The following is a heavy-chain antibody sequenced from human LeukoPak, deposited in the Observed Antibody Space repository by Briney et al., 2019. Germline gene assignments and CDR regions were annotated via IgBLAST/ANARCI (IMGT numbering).Heavy chain of an antibody. J-gene: IGHJ6*03. Sequence: SETLSLTCTVSGGSISSYYWSWIRQPAGKGLEWVGRIYTSGSTNYNPSLKSRVTMSVDTSKNQFSLKLSSVTAADTAVYYCARARADTMVRGVYYYMDVWGKGTTVTVSS. CDR2: IYTSGST. CDR3: ARARADTMVRGVYYYMDV. CDR1: GGSISSYY. D-gene: IGHD3-10*01. V-gene: IGHV4-4*07.